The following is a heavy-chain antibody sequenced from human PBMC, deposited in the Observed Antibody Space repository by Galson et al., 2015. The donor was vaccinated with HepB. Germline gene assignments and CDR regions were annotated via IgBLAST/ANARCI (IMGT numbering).Heavy chain of an antibody. CDR2: ISGSGGST. J-gene: IGHJ5*02. D-gene: IGHD2-2*01. CDR3: AKDRGLFHQLPNNWFDP. CDR1: GFTFSSYA. V-gene: IGHV3-23*01. Sequence: SLRLSCAASGFTFSSYAMSWVRQAPGKGLEWVSAISGSGGSTYYADSVKGRFTISRDNSKNTLYLQMNSLRAEDTAVYYCAKDRGLFHQLPNNWFDPWGQGTLVTVSS.